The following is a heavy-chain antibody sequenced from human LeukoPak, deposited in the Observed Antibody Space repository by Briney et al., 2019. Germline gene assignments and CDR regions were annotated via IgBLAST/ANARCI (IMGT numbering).Heavy chain of an antibody. CDR2: IYYSGST. J-gene: IGHJ4*02. V-gene: IGHV4-31*03. CDR1: GGSISSGGYY. CDR3: ARAGGFFSPFGY. Sequence: TLSLTCTVSGGSISSGGYYWGWIRQHPGKGLEWIGYIYYSGSTYYNPSLKSRVTISVDTSKNQFSLKLSSVTAADTAVYYCARAGGFFSPFGYWGQGTLVTVSS. D-gene: IGHD3-3*01.